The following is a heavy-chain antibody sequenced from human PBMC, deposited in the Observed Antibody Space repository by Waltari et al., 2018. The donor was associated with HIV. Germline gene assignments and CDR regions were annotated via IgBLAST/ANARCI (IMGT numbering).Heavy chain of an antibody. CDR3: TRGPMYNWFDP. J-gene: IGHJ5*02. CDR2: ISWHSIRI. Sequence: EVQLVESGGGLVQPGRSLRLSCAASGLKFADYAMHWVRQPPGKGLEWVSRISWHSIRITYADSVRGRFTISRDNAKKSLYLKMDSLRPEDTALYYCTRGPMYNWFDPWGQGTLVTVSS. CDR1: GLKFADYA. V-gene: IGHV3-9*01. D-gene: IGHD3-10*01.